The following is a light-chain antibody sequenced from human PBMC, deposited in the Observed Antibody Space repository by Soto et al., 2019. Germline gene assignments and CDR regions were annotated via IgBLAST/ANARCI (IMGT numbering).Light chain of an antibody. CDR1: QSVSTY. CDR3: QQSSSWIT. J-gene: IGKJ5*01. V-gene: IGKV3-11*01. Sequence: EVVLTQSPATLSLSPVEIVTLSLMASQSVSTYLAWYQQKPGQAPRLLIYDASNRATGIPARFSGSGSATDFTLTISSLETEDFAVYYCQQSSSWITFGQGTRLENK. CDR2: DAS.